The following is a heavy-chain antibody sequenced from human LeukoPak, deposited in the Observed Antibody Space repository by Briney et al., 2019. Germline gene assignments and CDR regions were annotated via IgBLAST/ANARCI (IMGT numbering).Heavy chain of an antibody. CDR2: XXXSGXT. CDR3: ARGPYDSSGYYLGEYYYYGMDV. D-gene: IGHD3-22*01. V-gene: IGHV4-31*02. J-gene: IGHJ6*02. Sequence: GXXXXSGXTYYNPSLKSRVTISVDTSKNQFSLKLSSVTAADTAVYYCARGPYDSSGYYLGEYYYYGMDVWGQGTTVTVSS.